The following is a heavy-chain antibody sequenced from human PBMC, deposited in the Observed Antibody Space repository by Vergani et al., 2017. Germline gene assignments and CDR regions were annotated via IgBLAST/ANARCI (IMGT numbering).Heavy chain of an antibody. V-gene: IGHV3-7*03. Sequence: VQLVESGGGVVQPGRSLRLSCAASGFTFSSYWMSWVRQAPGKGLEWVANIKQDGSEKYYVDSVKGRFTISRDNAKNSLYLQMNSLRAEDTAVYYCARGEKQQLVGAEYFQHWGQGTLVTVSS. D-gene: IGHD6-13*01. CDR2: IKQDGSEK. CDR3: ARGEKQQLVGAEYFQH. CDR1: GFTFSSYW. J-gene: IGHJ1*01.